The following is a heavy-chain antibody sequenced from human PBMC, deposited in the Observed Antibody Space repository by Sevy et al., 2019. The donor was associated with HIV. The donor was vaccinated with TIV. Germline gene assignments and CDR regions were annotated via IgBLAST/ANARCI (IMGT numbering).Heavy chain of an antibody. Sequence: VGSLRLSCTASGFTFSSYAMYWVRQAPGKGLEWVAVISYDGNNKDYADSVKGRFTISRDNSKNTLYLQMNSLRAEDTAVYYCASHYYDSTGYYYPLDYWGQGTLVTVSS. J-gene: IGHJ4*02. CDR3: ASHYYDSTGYYYPLDY. CDR2: ISYDGNNK. D-gene: IGHD3-22*01. CDR1: GFTFSSYA. V-gene: IGHV3-30*04.